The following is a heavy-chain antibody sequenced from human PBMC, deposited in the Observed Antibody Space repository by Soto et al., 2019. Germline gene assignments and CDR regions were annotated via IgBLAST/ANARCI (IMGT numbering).Heavy chain of an antibody. J-gene: IGHJ6*02. CDR2: INTNTGNP. CDR1: GYTFTSYA. D-gene: IGHD2-8*01. CDR3: ARGRPHDYYWSFYYYYGMDV. V-gene: IGHV7-4-1*01. Sequence: GASVKVSCKASGYTFTSYAMNWVRQAPGQGLEWMGWINTNTGNPTYAQGFTGRFVFSLDTSVSTAYLQICSLKAEDTAVYYCARGRPHDYYWSFYYYYGMDVWGQGTTVTVSS.